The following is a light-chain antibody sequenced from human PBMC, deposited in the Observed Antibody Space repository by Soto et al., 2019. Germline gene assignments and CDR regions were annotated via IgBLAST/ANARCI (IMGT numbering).Light chain of an antibody. CDR2: DVR. J-gene: IGLJ1*01. V-gene: IGLV2-14*01. CDR3: SSYTSSSTYV. Sequence: QSVLTQPASVSGSPGQSITISCTGTSSDDSGYNYVSWYQQHPGKAPKLMIYDVRNRPSGVSNRFSGSKSGHTASLTISGLQAEDEADYYCSSYTSSSTYVFGTGTKVTVL. CDR1: SSDDSGYNY.